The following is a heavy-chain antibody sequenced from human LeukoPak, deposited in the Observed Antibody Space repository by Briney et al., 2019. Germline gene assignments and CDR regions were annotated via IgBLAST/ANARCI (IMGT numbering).Heavy chain of an antibody. Sequence: ASVKASCKASGYTFTGYYMHWVRQAPGQGLEWMGWINPNSGGTNYAQKFQGRVTMTRDTSISTAYMELSRLRSDDAAVYYCARGRIVVVPAAIRGPYNWFDPWGQGTLVTVSS. CDR3: ARGRIVVVPAAIRGPYNWFDP. J-gene: IGHJ5*02. V-gene: IGHV1-2*02. D-gene: IGHD2-2*02. CDR2: INPNSGGT. CDR1: GYTFTGYY.